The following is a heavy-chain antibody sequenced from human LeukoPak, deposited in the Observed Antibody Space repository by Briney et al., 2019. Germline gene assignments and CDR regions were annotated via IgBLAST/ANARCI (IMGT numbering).Heavy chain of an antibody. Sequence: GRSLRLSCAASGFTFDDYAMHWVRQAPGKGLEWVSGISWNSGSIGYADSVKGRFTISRDNAKNSLYLQMNSLRAEDTALYYCAKQAAGGDYFDYWGQGTLVTVSS. J-gene: IGHJ4*02. CDR2: ISWNSGSI. D-gene: IGHD6-13*01. V-gene: IGHV3-9*01. CDR1: GFTFDDYA. CDR3: AKQAAGGDYFDY.